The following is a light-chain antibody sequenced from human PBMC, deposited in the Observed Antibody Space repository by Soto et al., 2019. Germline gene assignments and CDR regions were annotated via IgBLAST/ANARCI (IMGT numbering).Light chain of an antibody. Sequence: QSALTQPPSASGSPGQSVTISCTGTSSDVGGHDHVSWYQQHPGKAPKLIIHEVTKRPSGVPGRFSGSKSGNTAYLTVSGLQAEDEADYYCCSYAGTTKVFGGGTKLTVL. CDR1: SSDVGGHDH. CDR3: CSYAGTTKV. CDR2: EVT. J-gene: IGLJ2*01. V-gene: IGLV2-8*01.